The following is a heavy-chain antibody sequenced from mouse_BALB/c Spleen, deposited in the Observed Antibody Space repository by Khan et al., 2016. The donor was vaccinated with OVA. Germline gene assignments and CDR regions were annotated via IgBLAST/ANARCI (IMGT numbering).Heavy chain of an antibody. V-gene: IGHV3-2*02. CDR3: ARDGSRYNYAMDY. CDR1: GYSITSDYA. D-gene: IGHD2-3*01. CDR2: ISSRGST. J-gene: IGHJ4*01. Sequence: EVQLQESGPGLVTPSQSLSLTCTVTGYSITSDYAWNWIRQFPGNKLEWMGYISSRGSTNYNPALKSRISITRDTSKNQFFLQLNSVTTEDTATYNCARDGSRYNYAMDYWGQGTSVTVSS.